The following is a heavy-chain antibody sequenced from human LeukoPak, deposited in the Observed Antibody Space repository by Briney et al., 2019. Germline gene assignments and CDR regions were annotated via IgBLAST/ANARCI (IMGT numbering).Heavy chain of an antibody. Sequence: PSETLFLTCTVSGGSISSYYWSWIRQPPGKGLEWIGYIYYSGSTNYNPSLKSRVTISVDTSKNQFSLKLSSVTAADTAVYYCARVDGIAVADEGYFDYWGQGTLVTVSS. CDR3: ARVDGIAVADEGYFDY. CDR2: IYYSGST. CDR1: GGSISSYY. V-gene: IGHV4-59*01. D-gene: IGHD6-19*01. J-gene: IGHJ4*02.